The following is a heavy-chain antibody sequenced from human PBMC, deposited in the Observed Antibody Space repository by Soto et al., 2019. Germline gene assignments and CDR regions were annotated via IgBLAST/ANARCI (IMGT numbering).Heavy chain of an antibody. J-gene: IGHJ4*02. V-gene: IGHV1-69*12. D-gene: IGHD2-21*02. CDR1: GGTFSSYA. CDR3: ARDGQYCGGDSSDY. Sequence: QVQLVQSGAEVKKPGSSVKVSCKASGGTFSSYAISWVRQAPGQGLEWMGGIIPIFGTANYAQKFQGRVKXXAXDXXSTAYMELSSLSSEDTAVYYCARDGQYCGGDSSDYWGQGTMVTVSS. CDR2: IIPIFGTA.